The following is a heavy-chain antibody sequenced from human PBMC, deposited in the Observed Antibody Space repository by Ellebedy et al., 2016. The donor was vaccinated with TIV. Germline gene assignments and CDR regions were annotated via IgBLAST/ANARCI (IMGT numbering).Heavy chain of an antibody. CDR2: ISSSSSYI. D-gene: IGHD2-2*01. J-gene: IGHJ3*02. V-gene: IGHV3-21*01. Sequence: GESLKISCAASGFTFSSYSMNWVRQAPGKGLEWVSSISSSSSYIYYADSVKGRFTISRDNAKNSLYLQMNSLRAEDTAVYYCARRSDCSSTSCYARRDAFDIWGQGTMVTVSS. CDR1: GFTFSSYS. CDR3: ARRSDCSSTSCYARRDAFDI.